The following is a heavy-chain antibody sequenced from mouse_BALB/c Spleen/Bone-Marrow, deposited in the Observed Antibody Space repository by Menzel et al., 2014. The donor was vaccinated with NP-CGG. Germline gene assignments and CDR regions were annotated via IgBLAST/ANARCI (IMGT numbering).Heavy chain of an antibody. CDR2: IGSGDSST. CDR1: GFTFSSYA. Sequence: EVQRVESGGGLVKPGGSLKLSCAASGFTFSSYAMSWVRQTPEKRLEWVATIGSGDSSTYYPDSVKGRFTISRDYAKSTLYLQMSSLRSEDTAMYYCARSGSSYYYWGQGTTLTVSS. CDR3: ARSGSSYYY. D-gene: IGHD1-1*01. V-gene: IGHV5-9-3*01. J-gene: IGHJ2*01.